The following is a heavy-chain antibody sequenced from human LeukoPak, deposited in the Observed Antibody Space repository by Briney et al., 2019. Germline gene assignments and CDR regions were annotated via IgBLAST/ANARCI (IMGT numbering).Heavy chain of an antibody. Sequence: GASVKLSCKASGYTFTGYYMHWVRQAPGQGLEWMGWINPNSGGTNYAQKFQGRVTMTSDTSISTAYMELSRLRSDDTAVYYCAKGGYYYDSSGYYDYYYYYMDVWGKGTTVTVSS. D-gene: IGHD3-22*01. CDR1: GYTFTGYY. V-gene: IGHV1-2*02. J-gene: IGHJ6*03. CDR3: AKGGYYYDSSGYYDYYYYYMDV. CDR2: INPNSGGT.